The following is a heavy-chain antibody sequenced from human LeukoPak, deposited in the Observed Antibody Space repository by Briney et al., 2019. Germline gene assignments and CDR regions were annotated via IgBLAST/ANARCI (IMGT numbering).Heavy chain of an antibody. D-gene: IGHD3-3*01. V-gene: IGHV3-73*01. Sequence: GGSLRLSCAASGLTFSGSAMHWVRQASGKGLEWVGRIRAKDNNYATAYAASVKGRFTISRDDSKNTAYLQMNSLKTDDTAVYYCSSKDWSGSGPYSDYWGQGILVTVSS. CDR2: IRAKDNNYAT. CDR3: SSKDWSGSGPYSDY. J-gene: IGHJ4*02. CDR1: GLTFSGSA.